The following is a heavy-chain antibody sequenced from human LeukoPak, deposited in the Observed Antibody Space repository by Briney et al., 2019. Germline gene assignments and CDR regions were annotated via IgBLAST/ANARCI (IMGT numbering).Heavy chain of an antibody. D-gene: IGHD3-3*01. CDR3: ARDSRYDFWSGYPGSFDY. V-gene: IGHV3-11*01. CDR2: ISSSGSTI. Sequence: PGGSLRLSCAASGFTVSSNYMSWVRQAPGKGLEWVSYISSSGSTIYYADSVKGRFTISRDNAKNSLYLQMNSLRAEDTAVYYCARDSRYDFWSGYPGSFDYWGQGTLVTVSS. J-gene: IGHJ4*02. CDR1: GFTVSSNY.